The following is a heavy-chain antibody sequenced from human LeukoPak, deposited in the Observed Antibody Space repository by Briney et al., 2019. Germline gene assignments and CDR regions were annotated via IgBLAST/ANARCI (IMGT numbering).Heavy chain of an antibody. CDR1: GYTFTSYG. D-gene: IGHD3-10*01. Sequence: ASVKVSCKASGYTFTSYGISWVRQAPGQGLEWMGWISAYNGNTNYAQKLQGRVTMTTDTSTSTAYMELRSLRSDDTAMYYCARRGHGSGSLGAFDIWGQGTRVTVSS. CDR2: ISAYNGNT. CDR3: ARRGHGSGSLGAFDI. J-gene: IGHJ3*02. V-gene: IGHV1-18*01.